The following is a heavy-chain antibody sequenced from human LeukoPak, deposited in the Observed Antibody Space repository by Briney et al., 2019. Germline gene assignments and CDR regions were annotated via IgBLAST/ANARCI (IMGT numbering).Heavy chain of an antibody. J-gene: IGHJ3*02. CDR1: GFTFTNYW. Sequence: GGSLRLSCAASGFTFTNYWMVRVRQAPGKGLEWVSGISGSGVYTYYADSVKGRFTISRDNSKNTLYLVMNSLRVDDTAVYYCAKAVDLATISVDIWGQGTMVTVSS. V-gene: IGHV3-23*01. CDR3: AKAVDLATISVDI. D-gene: IGHD5-24*01. CDR2: ISGSGVYT.